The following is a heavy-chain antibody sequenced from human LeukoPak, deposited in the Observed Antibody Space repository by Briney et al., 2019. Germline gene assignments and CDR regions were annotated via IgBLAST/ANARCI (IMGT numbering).Heavy chain of an antibody. J-gene: IGHJ4*02. D-gene: IGHD3-22*01. Sequence: PSETLSLTCTVSGGSISSSSYYWGWIRQPPGKWLEWIGSIYYSGSTYYNPSLKSRVTISVDTSKNQFSLKLSSVTAADTAVYYCARGGDYYDSSGIDYWGQGTLVTVSS. V-gene: IGHV4-39*01. CDR2: IYYSGST. CDR1: GGSISSSSYY. CDR3: ARGGDYYDSSGIDY.